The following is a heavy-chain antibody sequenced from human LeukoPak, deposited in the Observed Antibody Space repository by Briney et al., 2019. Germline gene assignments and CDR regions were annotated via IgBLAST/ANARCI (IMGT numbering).Heavy chain of an antibody. CDR3: ARLLDGYNYGDY. CDR2: IYYSGST. V-gene: IGHV4-39*01. Sequence: SETLSLTCTVSGGSISSSSYYWGWIRQPPGKGLEWIGSIYYSGSTCYNPSLKSRVTISVDTSKNQFSLKLSSVTAADTAVYYCARLLDGYNYGDYWGQGTLVTVSS. CDR1: GGSISSSSYY. J-gene: IGHJ4*02. D-gene: IGHD5-24*01.